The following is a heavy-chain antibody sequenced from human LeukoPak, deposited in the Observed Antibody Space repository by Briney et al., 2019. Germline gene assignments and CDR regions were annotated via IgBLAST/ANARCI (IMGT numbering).Heavy chain of an antibody. CDR3: ARPSRRPYYYDSSGYCPFDY. V-gene: IGHV1-18*01. Sequence: ASVKVSCKASGYTFTSYGISWVRQAPGQGLEWMGWISAYNANTNFAQNLQGRVTMTTDTSTSTAYMELSSLRSEDTAVYYCARPSRRPYYYDSSGYCPFDYWGQGTLVTVSS. J-gene: IGHJ4*02. D-gene: IGHD3-22*01. CDR1: GYTFTSYG. CDR2: ISAYNANT.